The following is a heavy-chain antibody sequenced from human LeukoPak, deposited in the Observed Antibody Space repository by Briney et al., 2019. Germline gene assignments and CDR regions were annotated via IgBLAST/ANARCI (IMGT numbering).Heavy chain of an antibody. J-gene: IGHJ4*02. D-gene: IGHD5-24*01. V-gene: IGHV1-69*05. CDR1: GGTFSSYA. CDR2: IIPIFGTA. CDR3: ARTATIGYYFDY. Sequence: SVKVSCKASGGTFSSYAISWVRQAPGQGLEWMGGIIPIFGTANYAQKFQGRVTITTDESTSTAYMELSSLRSEDTAVYYCARTATIGYYFDYWGQGTLSPSPQ.